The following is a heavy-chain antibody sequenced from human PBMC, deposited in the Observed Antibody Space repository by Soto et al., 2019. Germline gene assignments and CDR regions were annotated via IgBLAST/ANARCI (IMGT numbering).Heavy chain of an antibody. J-gene: IGHJ4*02. Sequence: EVQLVESGGGLVQPGGSLRLTCAASGFTFSSYWMHWVRQVPGKGLVWVSRINSDGSSTSYADSVKGRFTISRDNAKHTLYLQMNGLTGEDTGVYCCATSRSFDYWGQGSLVIVSS. CDR3: ATSRSFDY. CDR2: INSDGSST. CDR1: GFTFSSYW. V-gene: IGHV3-74*01.